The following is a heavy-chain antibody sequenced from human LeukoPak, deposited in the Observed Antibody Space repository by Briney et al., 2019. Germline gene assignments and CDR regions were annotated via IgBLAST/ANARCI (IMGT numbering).Heavy chain of an antibody. D-gene: IGHD3-3*01. CDR1: GYTFTSYG. V-gene: IGHV1-18*01. J-gene: IGHJ6*02. CDR2: ISAYNGNT. CDR3: ARALSPYYDFWSGYYIGYCSGGSCHGYGMDV. Sequence: ASVKVSCKASGYTFTSYGISWVRQAPGQGLEWMGWISAYNGNTNYVQKLQGRVTMTTDTSTSTAYMELRSLRSDDTAVYYCARALSPYYDFWSGYYIGYCSGGSCHGYGMDVWGQGTTVTVSS.